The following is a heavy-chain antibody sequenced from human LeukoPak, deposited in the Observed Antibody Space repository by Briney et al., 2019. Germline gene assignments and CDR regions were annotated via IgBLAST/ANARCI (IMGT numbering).Heavy chain of an antibody. Sequence: SETLSLTCTVSGGSISSYYWSWIRQPPGKGLEWIGYIYYSGSTNYNPSLKSRVTISVDTSKNQFSLKLSSVTAADTAVYYCARGMGYWGQGTLVTVSS. D-gene: IGHD5-24*01. CDR1: GGSISSYY. V-gene: IGHV4-59*01. J-gene: IGHJ4*02. CDR3: ARGMGY. CDR2: IYYSGST.